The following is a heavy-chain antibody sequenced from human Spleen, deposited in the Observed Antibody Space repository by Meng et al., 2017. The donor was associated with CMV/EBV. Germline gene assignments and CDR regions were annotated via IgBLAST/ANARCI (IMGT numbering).Heavy chain of an antibody. V-gene: IGHV1-2*02. D-gene: IGHD7-27*01. CDR1: GGTFSSDI. J-gene: IGHJ4*02. Sequence: ASVKVSCKASGGTFSSDIINWVRQAPGQGLEWMGWIHPHRGDTNYAQQFQGRVTLTRDTSINTGYMELTRLTSDDTAVYYCARDNNWGPDYWGQGTLVTVSS. CDR3: ARDNNWGPDY. CDR2: IHPHRGDT.